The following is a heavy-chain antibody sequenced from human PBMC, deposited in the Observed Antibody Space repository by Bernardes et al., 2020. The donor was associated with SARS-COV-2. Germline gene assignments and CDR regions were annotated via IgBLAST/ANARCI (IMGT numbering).Heavy chain of an antibody. CDR2: IDPSGTWT. CDR1: GYTFSSHY. J-gene: IGHJ6*02. CDR3: ARGRISQTIFHHHAMDV. V-gene: IGHV1-46*01. Sequence: ASVKVSCKASGYTFSSHYMNWVRQAPGQGLEWMAVIDPSGTWTSYSPTFQGRVSVTRDTSTSTLYVDLRNLRSEDTAVYYCARGRISQTIFHHHAMDVWGQGTTVTVSS. D-gene: IGHD3-9*01.